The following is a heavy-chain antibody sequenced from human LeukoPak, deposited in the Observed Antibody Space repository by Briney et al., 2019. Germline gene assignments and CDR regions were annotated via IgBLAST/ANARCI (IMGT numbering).Heavy chain of an antibody. V-gene: IGHV3-30*03. D-gene: IGHD6-13*01. CDR2: ISYDGSNK. CDR1: GFTFSSYW. Sequence: GGSLRLSCAASGFTFSSYWMSWVRQAPGKGLEWVAVISYDGSNKYYADSVKGRFTISRDNSKNTLYLQMNSLRAEDTAVYYCARETSSSYYYFDYWGQGTLVTVSS. J-gene: IGHJ4*02. CDR3: ARETSSSYYYFDY.